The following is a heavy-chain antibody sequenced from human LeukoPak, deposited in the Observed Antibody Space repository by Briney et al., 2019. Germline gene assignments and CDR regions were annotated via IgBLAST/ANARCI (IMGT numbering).Heavy chain of an antibody. CDR3: ARGHRFDP. CDR2: IYTSGST. V-gene: IGHV4-61*02. CDR1: GGSISSGTYY. J-gene: IGHJ5*02. Sequence: SQTLSLTCTVSGGSISSGTYYWSWIRQPAGKGLEWIGRIYTSGSTNYNPSLKSRVTISVDTSKNQFSLKLSSVTAADTAVYYCARGHRFDPWGQGTLVTVSS.